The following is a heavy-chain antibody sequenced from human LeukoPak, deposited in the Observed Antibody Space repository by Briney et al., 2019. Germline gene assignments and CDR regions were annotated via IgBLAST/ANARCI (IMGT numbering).Heavy chain of an antibody. CDR1: GFTFSSYA. D-gene: IGHD6-13*01. Sequence: PGGSLRLSCAASGFTFSSYAMHWVRQAPGKGLEWVAVISYDGSNKYYADSVKGRFTISRDNSKNTLYLQMNSLRAEDTAVYYCASQYSSSWYFDYWGQGTLVTVSS. CDR2: ISYDGSNK. J-gene: IGHJ4*02. V-gene: IGHV3-30-3*01. CDR3: ASQYSSSWYFDY.